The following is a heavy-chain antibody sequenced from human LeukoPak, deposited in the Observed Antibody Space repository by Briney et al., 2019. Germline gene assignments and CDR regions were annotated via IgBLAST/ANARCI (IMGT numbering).Heavy chain of an antibody. V-gene: IGHV3-21*01. CDR1: GFTFSSYS. D-gene: IGHD3-10*01. Sequence: PGGSLRLSCAASGFTFSSYSMNWVRQAPGKGLEWVSSISSSSSYIYYADSVKGRFTISRDNAKNSLYLQMNSLRAEDTAVYYCARIGSGSYLGYFLDYWGQGTLVTVSS. J-gene: IGHJ4*02. CDR2: ISSSSSYI. CDR3: ARIGSGSYLGYFLDY.